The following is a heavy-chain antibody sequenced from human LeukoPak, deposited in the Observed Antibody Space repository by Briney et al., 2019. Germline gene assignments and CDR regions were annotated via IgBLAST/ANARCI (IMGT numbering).Heavy chain of an antibody. CDR2: IYHSGST. Sequence: SETLSLTCTVSGYSISSGYYWGWIRPPPGKGLEWIGSIYHSGSTYYNPSLKSRVTISVDTSKNQFSLKLSSVTAADTAVYYCARVYDYVWGSYRKMIFDYWGQGTLVTVSS. V-gene: IGHV4-38-2*02. CDR3: ARVYDYVWGSYRKMIFDY. D-gene: IGHD3-16*02. J-gene: IGHJ4*02. CDR1: GYSISSGYY.